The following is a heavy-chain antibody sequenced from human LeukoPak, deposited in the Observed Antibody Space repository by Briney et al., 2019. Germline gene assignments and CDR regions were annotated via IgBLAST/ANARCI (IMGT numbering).Heavy chain of an antibody. Sequence: GGSLRLSCAASGFTFSSYAMSWVRQAPGKGLEWVSAISGSGDNGDNTYYADSVKGQFIVSRDNSKNTLYLQMNSLSAEDAAVYYCAKSGSTSWYLDYWGQGTLGTVSS. CDR2: ISGSGDNGDNT. CDR1: GFTFSSYA. V-gene: IGHV3-23*01. J-gene: IGHJ4*02. CDR3: AKSGSTSWYLDY. D-gene: IGHD6-13*01.